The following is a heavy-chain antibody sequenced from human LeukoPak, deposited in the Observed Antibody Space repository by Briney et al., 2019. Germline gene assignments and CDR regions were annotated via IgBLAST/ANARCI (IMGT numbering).Heavy chain of an antibody. D-gene: IGHD3-22*01. J-gene: IGHJ4*02. CDR3: AREGTYYYDSSGYSVFDY. V-gene: IGHV4-61*02. CDR2: IYTSGST. Sequence: PSQTLSLTCTVSGGSISSGSYYWSWIRQPAGKGLEWIGRIYTSGSTNYNPSLKSRVTISVDTSKNQFSLKLSSVTAADTAVYYCAREGTYYYDSSGYSVFDYWGQGTLVTVSS. CDR1: GGSISSGSYY.